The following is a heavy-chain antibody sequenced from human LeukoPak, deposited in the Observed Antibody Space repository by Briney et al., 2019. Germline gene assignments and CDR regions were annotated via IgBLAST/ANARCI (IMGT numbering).Heavy chain of an antibody. Sequence: GGSLRLSCAASRFTFSSYAMHWVRQAPGKGLEWEAVISYDGSNKYYADSVKGRFTISRDNSKNTLYLQMNSPRAEDTAVYYCARDTAVRDYYGSGSRLGGWFDPWGQGTLVTVSS. CDR2: ISYDGSNK. V-gene: IGHV3-30-3*01. CDR3: ARDTAVRDYYGSGSRLGGWFDP. J-gene: IGHJ5*02. D-gene: IGHD3-10*01. CDR1: RFTFSSYA.